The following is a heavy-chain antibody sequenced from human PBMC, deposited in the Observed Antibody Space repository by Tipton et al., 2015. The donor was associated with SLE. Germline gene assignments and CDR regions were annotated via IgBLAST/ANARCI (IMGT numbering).Heavy chain of an antibody. V-gene: IGHV4-34*01. Sequence: TLSLTCAVYGGSFSGYYWSWIRQPPGKGLEWIGEINHSGSTNYNPSLKSRVTISVDTSKNQFSLKLSSVTAEDTAVYYCARLQQQLVRYNWFDPWGQGTLVTVSS. J-gene: IGHJ5*02. D-gene: IGHD6-13*01. CDR3: ARLQQQLVRYNWFDP. CDR2: INHSGST. CDR1: GGSFSGYY.